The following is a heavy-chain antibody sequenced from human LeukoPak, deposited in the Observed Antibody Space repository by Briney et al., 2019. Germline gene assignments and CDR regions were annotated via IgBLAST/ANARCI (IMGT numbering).Heavy chain of an antibody. D-gene: IGHD2-2*01. CDR1: GFTFSSYG. Sequence: GGSLRLSCAASGFTFSSYGMTWVRQAPGKGLEWVSGISGSGGSTYYADSVKGRFTISRDNSKNTLYLQMNSLRAEDTAVYYCAKAADDIVVVPAAMRGGSAYYYYYYMDVWGKGTTVTVSS. V-gene: IGHV3-23*01. J-gene: IGHJ6*03. CDR2: ISGSGGST. CDR3: AKAADDIVVVPAAMRGGSAYYYYYYMDV.